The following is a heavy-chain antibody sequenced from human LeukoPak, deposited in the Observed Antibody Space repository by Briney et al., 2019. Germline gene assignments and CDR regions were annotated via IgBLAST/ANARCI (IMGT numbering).Heavy chain of an antibody. V-gene: IGHV3-7*03. CDR3: ARAKRVSSSWYRYFDY. J-gene: IGHJ4*02. Sequence: PGGSLRLSCAASGFTFSSYWMSWVRQAPGKGLEWVANIKQDGSEKYYVDSVKGRFTISRDNAKNSLYLQMNSLRAEDTAVYYCARAKRVSSSWYRYFDYWGQGTLVTVSS. D-gene: IGHD6-13*01. CDR1: GFTFSSYW. CDR2: IKQDGSEK.